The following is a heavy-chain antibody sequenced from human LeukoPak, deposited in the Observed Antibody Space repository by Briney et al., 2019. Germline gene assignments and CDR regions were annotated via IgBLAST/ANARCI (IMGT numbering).Heavy chain of an antibody. CDR3: ARGRAFDI. CDR1: GGSISSGGYS. Sequence: SETLSLTCAVSGGSISSGGYSWSWIRQPPGKGLEWIGYIYHSGSIYYNPSLKSRVTISVDRSKNQFSLKLSSVTAADTAVYYCARGRAFDIWGQGTMVTVSS. J-gene: IGHJ3*02. CDR2: IYHSGSI. V-gene: IGHV4-30-2*01.